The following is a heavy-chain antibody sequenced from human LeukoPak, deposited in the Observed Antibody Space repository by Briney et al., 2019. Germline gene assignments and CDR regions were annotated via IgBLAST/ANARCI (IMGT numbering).Heavy chain of an antibody. J-gene: IGHJ4*02. V-gene: IGHV3-15*01. CDR1: GFTFSSYG. CDR3: STWTDLYDY. Sequence: PGGSLRLSCAASGFTFSSYGMHWVRQAPGKGLDWVGRIRSKTDGGTADHAASVRGRFTISRDDSKNMLYLQMNSLKTEDTAVYYCSTWTDLYDYWGQGTLVTVSS. CDR2: IRSKTDGGTA. D-gene: IGHD3/OR15-3a*01.